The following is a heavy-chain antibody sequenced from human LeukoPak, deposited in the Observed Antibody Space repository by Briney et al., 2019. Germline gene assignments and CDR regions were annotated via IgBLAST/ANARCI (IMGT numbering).Heavy chain of an antibody. D-gene: IGHD4-17*01. CDR2: IDPGDSDT. CDR3: ARRAYGEEYFDY. V-gene: IGHV5-51*01. J-gene: IGHJ4*02. Sequence: GESLKISCKGSGYSFTNYWIGWVRQMPGRGLEWMGIIDPGDSDTRYSPSFQGQVTISADKSITTAYLQWSSLQASDTAMYYCARRAYGEEYFDYWGQGNLVTFSS. CDR1: GYSFTNYW.